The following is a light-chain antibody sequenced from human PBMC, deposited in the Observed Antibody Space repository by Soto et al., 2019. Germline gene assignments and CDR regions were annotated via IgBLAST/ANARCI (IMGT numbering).Light chain of an antibody. Sequence: EIVLTQSPGTLSLFPGERATLSCRASQSLITRYLAWYQQKPGQAPRLLIYDASNRATGIPGRFSGSGSGTDFTLTISNLEPEDFAVYYCQQRDNWPWTFGQGAKVEIK. CDR2: DAS. CDR3: QQRDNWPWT. V-gene: IGKV3-11*01. J-gene: IGKJ1*01. CDR1: QSLITRY.